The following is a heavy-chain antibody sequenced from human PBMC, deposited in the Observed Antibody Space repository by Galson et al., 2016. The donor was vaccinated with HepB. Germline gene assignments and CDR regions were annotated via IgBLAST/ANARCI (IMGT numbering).Heavy chain of an antibody. Sequence: QSGAEVKKAGESLKISCKGSGYSFTRNWIGWVRQMPGKGLEWMGTIYPGDARTRYSPSFEGQVTISSDKSINTAYLQWSSLKASDSAMYFCARQSAGDTGYFSSGSEFDYWGQGTLVTVSS. J-gene: IGHJ4*02. D-gene: IGHD3-10*01. CDR1: GYSFTRNW. CDR2: IYPGDART. V-gene: IGHV5-51*01. CDR3: ARQSAGDTGYFSSGSEFDY.